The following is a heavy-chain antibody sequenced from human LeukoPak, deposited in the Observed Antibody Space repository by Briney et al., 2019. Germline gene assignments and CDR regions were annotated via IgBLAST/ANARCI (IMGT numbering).Heavy chain of an antibody. D-gene: IGHD3-22*01. CDR3: AKNAQNYYDSSGYYHFDS. J-gene: IGHJ4*02. CDR1: GFTFSSYA. V-gene: IGHV3-23*01. CDR2: ISGSGGST. Sequence: GGSLRLSCAASGFTFSSYAMSWVRRTPGKGLEWVSAISGSGGSTYYADSVKGRFTISRDNSKNTLFLQMSSLRAEDTAVYYCAKNAQNYYDSSGYYHFDSWGQGTLVTVSS.